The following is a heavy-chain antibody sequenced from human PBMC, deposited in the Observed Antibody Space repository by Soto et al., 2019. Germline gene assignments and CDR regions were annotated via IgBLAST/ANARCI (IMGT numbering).Heavy chain of an antibody. CDR3: ARDFASGTTHFDF. CDR1: GYTFSSYG. CDR2: ISAYNGNT. J-gene: IGHJ4*02. V-gene: IGHV1-18*04. Sequence: QVQLVQSGAEVKKPGASVKVSCKATGYTFSSYGIIWVRQAPGQGLEWMGWISAYNGNTDYAQKVQGRVTMTTDTSTSTAYMELRSLRSDDTAVYYCARDFASGTTHFDFWGQGTLVTVSS. D-gene: IGHD1-1*01.